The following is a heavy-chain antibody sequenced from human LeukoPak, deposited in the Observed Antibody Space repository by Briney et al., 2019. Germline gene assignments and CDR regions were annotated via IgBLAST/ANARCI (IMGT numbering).Heavy chain of an antibody. CDR3: AKDNRRHYTSGPNPDSLH. J-gene: IGHJ4*02. V-gene: IGHV3-9*01. CDR2: ISWNSGSI. D-gene: IGHD6-19*01. Sequence: GGSLRLSCAGSGFIFINYAMHWVRQPPGKGLEWVSGISWNSGSIDYADSVKGRFTISRDNAKNSLYLQMNSLRVEDTAFYYCAKDNRRHYTSGPNPDSLHWGQGALVTVSS. CDR1: GFIFINYA.